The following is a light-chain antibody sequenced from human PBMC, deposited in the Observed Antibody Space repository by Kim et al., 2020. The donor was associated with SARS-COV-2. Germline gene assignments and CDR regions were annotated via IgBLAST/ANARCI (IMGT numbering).Light chain of an antibody. V-gene: IGLV2-8*01. CDR1: SSDGGGYNY. Sequence: PGQSVTISCTGTSSDGGGYNYVSWYRQHPGKAPKLIIHEFSKRPSGVPDRFSGSKSGNTASLTVSGLQAEDEADYYCSSYAGYNILFGGGTKLTVL. CDR3: SSYAGYNIL. CDR2: EFS. J-gene: IGLJ2*01.